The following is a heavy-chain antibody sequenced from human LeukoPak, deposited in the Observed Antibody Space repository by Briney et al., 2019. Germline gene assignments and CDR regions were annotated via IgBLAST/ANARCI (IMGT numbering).Heavy chain of an antibody. D-gene: IGHD6-13*01. CDR3: AKEREQHLVLVYFDY. J-gene: IGHJ4*02. Sequence: PGGSLRLSCAASGFTFSTYAMSWVRQAPGKGLEWVSSISTSGEDTYYADSVKGRFTISRDNSKNTLYLQMNSLRAEDMAVYYCAKEREQHLVLVYFDYWGQGTLLTVSS. CDR2: ISTSGEDT. CDR1: GFTFSTYA. V-gene: IGHV3-23*01.